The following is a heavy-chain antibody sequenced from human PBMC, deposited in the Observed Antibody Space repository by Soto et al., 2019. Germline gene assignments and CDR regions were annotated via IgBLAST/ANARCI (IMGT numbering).Heavy chain of an antibody. CDR1: GGSISSSSYY. CDR3: ARHQDIVVVVAATDNWFDP. J-gene: IGHJ5*02. Sequence: PSETLSLTCTVSGGSISSSSYYWGWIRQPPGKGLEWIGSIYYSGSTYYNPSLKSRVTISVDTSKNQFSLKLSSVTAADTAVYYCARHQDIVVVVAATDNWFDPWGQGTLVTVSS. CDR2: IYYSGST. D-gene: IGHD2-15*01. V-gene: IGHV4-39*01.